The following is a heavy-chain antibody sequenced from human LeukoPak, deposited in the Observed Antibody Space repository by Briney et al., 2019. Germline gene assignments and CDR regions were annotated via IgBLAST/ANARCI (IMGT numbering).Heavy chain of an antibody. J-gene: IGHJ4*02. V-gene: IGHV1-69*11. D-gene: IGHD6-6*01. CDR2: IIPILGTA. CDR3: ARAEREQLAQWDY. CDR1: GGTFSSYA. Sequence: SVKVSCKASGGTFSSYAISWVRQAPGQGLEWMGRIIPILGTANYAQKFQGRVTITTDESTSTAYMELSSLRSEDTAVYYCARAEREQLAQWDYWGQGTLVTVSS.